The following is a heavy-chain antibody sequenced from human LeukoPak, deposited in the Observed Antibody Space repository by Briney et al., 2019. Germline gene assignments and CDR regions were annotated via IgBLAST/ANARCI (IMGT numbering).Heavy chain of an antibody. CDR3: ARDRSVISHRVAATEGYYFDY. J-gene: IGHJ4*02. CDR2: IYYSGST. Sequence: KPSETLSLTCTVSGGSITNYFWSWIRQPPGKGLEWIGYIYYSGSTNYNPSLKSRVTISVDTSKNQFSLKLNSVTAADTAVYYCARDRSVISHRVAATEGYYFDYWGQGTLVTVSS. CDR1: GGSITNYF. D-gene: IGHD2-15*01. V-gene: IGHV4-59*01.